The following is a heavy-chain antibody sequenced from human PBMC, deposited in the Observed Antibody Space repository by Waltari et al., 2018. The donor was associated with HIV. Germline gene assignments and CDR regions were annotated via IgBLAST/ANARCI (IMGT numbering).Heavy chain of an antibody. CDR2: LYYRGTT. Sequence: QLQLQESGPGLMKPSETLSLNCTVSGGSLSRSSYWGWIRQSPGKGLEWIGSLYYRGTTFNNPSLKSRVTIFLETSKNQFSLQLSAVTAADTAIYYCARLGTRFFESPRYYGMDVWGRGTSVTVSS. J-gene: IGHJ6*02. CDR3: ARLGTRFFESPRYYGMDV. CDR1: GGSLSRSSY. V-gene: IGHV4-39*01. D-gene: IGHD3-3*01.